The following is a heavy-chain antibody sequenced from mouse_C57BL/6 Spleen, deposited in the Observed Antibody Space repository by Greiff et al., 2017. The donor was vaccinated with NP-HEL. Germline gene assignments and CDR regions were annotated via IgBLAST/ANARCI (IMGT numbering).Heavy chain of an antibody. CDR3: ARKYYGSSYGCAY. Sequence: EVQLKESGGGLVKPGGSLKLSCAASGFTFSDYGMHWVRQAPEKGLEWVAYISSGSSTIYYADTVKGRFTISRDNAKNTLFLQMTSLRSEDTAMYYCARKYYGSSYGCAYWGQGTLVTVSA. CDR1: GFTFSDYG. D-gene: IGHD1-1*01. V-gene: IGHV5-17*01. J-gene: IGHJ3*01. CDR2: ISSGSSTI.